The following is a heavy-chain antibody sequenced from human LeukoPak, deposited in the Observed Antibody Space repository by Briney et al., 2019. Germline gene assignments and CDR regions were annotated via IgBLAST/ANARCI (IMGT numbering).Heavy chain of an antibody. CDR1: IGTFSSYA. D-gene: IGHD2-2*02. V-gene: IGHV1-69*13. J-gene: IGHJ3*02. Sequence: SVKVSCKASIGTFSSYAISWVRQAPGQGLEWMGGIIPIFGTANYAQKFQGRVTITADESTSTAYMELSSLRSEDTAVYYCASGLNTRIVVVPAAIDIDAFDIWGQGTMVTVSS. CDR2: IIPIFGTA. CDR3: ASGLNTRIVVVPAAIDIDAFDI.